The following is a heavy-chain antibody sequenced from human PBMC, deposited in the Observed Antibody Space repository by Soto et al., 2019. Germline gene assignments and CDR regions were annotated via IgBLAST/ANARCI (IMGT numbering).Heavy chain of an antibody. Sequence: VQLVESGGGLVQPGRSLRLSCAASGFTFDDYAMHWVRQAPGKGLEWVSGISWNSGSIGYADSVKGRFTISRDNAKNSLYLQMNSLRAEDTALYYCARGSGGYVSAFDIWGQGTMVTVSS. CDR2: ISWNSGSI. D-gene: IGHD5-12*01. CDR3: ARGSGGYVSAFDI. V-gene: IGHV3-9*01. CDR1: GFTFDDYA. J-gene: IGHJ3*02.